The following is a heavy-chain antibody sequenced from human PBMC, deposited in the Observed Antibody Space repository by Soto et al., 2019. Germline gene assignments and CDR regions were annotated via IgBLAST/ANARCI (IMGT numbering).Heavy chain of an antibody. V-gene: IGHV1-3*01. CDR3: ARTSGYYLYDY. Sequence: QVQLVQSGAEVKKPGASVKVSCKASGYTFTSYAMHWVRQAPGQRLEWMGWINAGNGNTKYSQKFQGRVTITRDTAESTAYMELRSLRSEDTAVYYFARTSGYYLYDYWGQGPLVTVSS. D-gene: IGHD3-22*01. J-gene: IGHJ4*02. CDR1: GYTFTSYA. CDR2: INAGNGNT.